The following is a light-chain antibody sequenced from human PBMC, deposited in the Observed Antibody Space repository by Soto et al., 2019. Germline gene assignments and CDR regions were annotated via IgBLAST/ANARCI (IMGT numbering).Light chain of an antibody. V-gene: IGLV2-14*01. Sequence: QSVLTQPASVSGPPGQSITISCTGTSSDVGAYNYVSWYQHHPGKAPRLVIYDVTNRPSGISDRFSGSKSGNTASLTISGLLAEDEAAYYCASYTTISTYVFGTGTKVTVL. CDR2: DVT. CDR1: SSDVGAYNY. J-gene: IGLJ1*01. CDR3: ASYTTISTYV.